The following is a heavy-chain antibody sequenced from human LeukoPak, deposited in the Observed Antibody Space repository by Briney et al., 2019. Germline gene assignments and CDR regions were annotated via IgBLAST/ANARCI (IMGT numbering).Heavy chain of an antibody. D-gene: IGHD3-10*01. CDR2: INGRGGST. CDR3: AKGPPYGGLDV. CDR1: GFIFINYA. J-gene: IGHJ6*02. V-gene: IGHV3-23*01. Sequence: PGGSLRLSCAASGFIFINYAMTWVRQTPGKGLEWVSSINGRGGSTYYADSVKGRFTISRDNSKNTLYLQMNSLSAEDTAEYYCAKGPPYGGLDVWGQGTTVTVSS.